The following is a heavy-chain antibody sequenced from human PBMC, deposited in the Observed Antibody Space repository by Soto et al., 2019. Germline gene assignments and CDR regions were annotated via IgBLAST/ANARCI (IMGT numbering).Heavy chain of an antibody. CDR3: ARYDSSGYYWPYYYYGMDV. J-gene: IGHJ6*02. V-gene: IGHV3-21*01. CDR1: GFTFSDFA. D-gene: IGHD3-22*01. Sequence: GGSLRLSCAASGFTSGFTFSDFAMSWVRQAPGKGLEWVSSISSSSSYIYYADSVKGRFTISRDNAKNSLYLQMNSLRAEDTAVYYCARYDSSGYYWPYYYYGMDVWGQGTTVTVSS. CDR2: ISSSSSYI.